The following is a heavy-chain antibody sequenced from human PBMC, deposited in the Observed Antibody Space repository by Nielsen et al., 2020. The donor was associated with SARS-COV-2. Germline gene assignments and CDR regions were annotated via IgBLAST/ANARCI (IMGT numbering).Heavy chain of an antibody. J-gene: IGHJ3*02. D-gene: IGHD3-22*01. CDR3: ARAPLDSSGYYDSYDAFDI. V-gene: IGHV1-2*06. CDR2: INPNSGGT. Sequence: ASVLVFCYASGYTFFGYYVHWVRQAPGQGLEWMGRINPNSGGTNYAQKFQGRVTMTRDTSISTAYMELSRLRSDDTAVYYCARAPLDSSGYYDSYDAFDIWGQGTMVTVSS. CDR1: GYTFFGYY.